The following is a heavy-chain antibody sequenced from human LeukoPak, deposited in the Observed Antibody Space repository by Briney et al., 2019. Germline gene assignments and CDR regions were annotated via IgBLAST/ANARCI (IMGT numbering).Heavy chain of an antibody. J-gene: IGHJ4*02. D-gene: IGHD6-19*01. CDR1: GFTVSSNY. CDR2: IYSGGST. V-gene: IGHV3-53*01. Sequence: GGSLRLSCAASGFTVSSNYMSWVRQAPGKGLEWVSDIYSGGSTYYADSVKGRFTISRDNSKITLYLQMNSLRAEDTAVYYCARDAYSSGWYSDYWGQGTLVTVSS. CDR3: ARDAYSSGWYSDY.